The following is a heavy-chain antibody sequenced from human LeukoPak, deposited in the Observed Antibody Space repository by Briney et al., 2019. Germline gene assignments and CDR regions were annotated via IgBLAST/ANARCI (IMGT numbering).Heavy chain of an antibody. CDR3: ARDLLSCTGGYCAMVY. CDR2: INNDGRST. V-gene: IGHV3-74*01. Sequence: PGGSLRLSXAASGFTFNNHWMHWVRQAPGKGLVWVSRINNDGRSTAYAGSVKGRFTISRDNAKNTLYLQLNSLRAEDTGVYYCARDLLSCTGGYCAMVYWGQGTLVTVSS. D-gene: IGHD2-8*02. CDR1: GFTFNNHW. J-gene: IGHJ4*02.